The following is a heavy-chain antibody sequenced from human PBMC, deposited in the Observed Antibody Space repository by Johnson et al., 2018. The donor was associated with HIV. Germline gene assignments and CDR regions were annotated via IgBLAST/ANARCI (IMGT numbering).Heavy chain of an antibody. J-gene: IGHJ3*02. Sequence: QMQLVESGGGVVQPGRSLRLSCAASGFTFSSYGMHWVRQAPGKGLEWVAVIWYDGSNKYYADSVKGRFSISRDDSKSTLYLQMSSLIGEDTAVYYCAKDSQWELPDAFDIWGQGTMVTVSS. CDR1: GFTFSSYG. V-gene: IGHV3-33*06. CDR3: AKDSQWELPDAFDI. D-gene: IGHD1-26*01. CDR2: IWYDGSNK.